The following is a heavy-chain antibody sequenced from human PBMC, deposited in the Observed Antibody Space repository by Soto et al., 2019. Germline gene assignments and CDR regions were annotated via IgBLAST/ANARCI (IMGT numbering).Heavy chain of an antibody. CDR2: IIPIFGTA. Sequence: GASVKVSCKASGGTFSSYAISWVRQAPGQGLEWMGGIIPIFGTANYAQKFQGRVTITADESTSTAYMELSSLRSEDTAVYCCARGTITIFGVVSYNWFDPWGQGTLVTVSS. D-gene: IGHD3-3*01. CDR1: GGTFSSYA. J-gene: IGHJ5*02. V-gene: IGHV1-69*13. CDR3: ARGTITIFGVVSYNWFDP.